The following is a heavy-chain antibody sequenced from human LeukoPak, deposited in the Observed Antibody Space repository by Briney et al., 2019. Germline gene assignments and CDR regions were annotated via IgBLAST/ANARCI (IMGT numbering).Heavy chain of an antibody. CDR2: MYYSGST. V-gene: IGHV4-30-4*01. Sequence: SETLSLTCTVSGGSVSSGDYYWSWIRQPPGKGLEWIAYMYYSGSTYYNPSLKSRVTMSADTSKNQPSLKLSSVTAADTAVYYCARPYYYDSRIDPWGQGILVTVSS. J-gene: IGHJ5*02. CDR3: ARPYYYDSRIDP. CDR1: GGSVSSGDYY. D-gene: IGHD3-22*01.